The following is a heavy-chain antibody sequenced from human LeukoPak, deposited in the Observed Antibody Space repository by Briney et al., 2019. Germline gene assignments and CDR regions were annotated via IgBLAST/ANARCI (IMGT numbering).Heavy chain of an antibody. Sequence: GGSLRLSCAASGFTFSSYSMNWVRQAPGKGLEWVSSISSSSSYIYYADSVKGRFTISRDNAKNSLYLQMYSLRAEDTAVYYCARDERGSGSYYNKHYYYYYGMDVWGQGTTVTVSS. J-gene: IGHJ6*02. CDR3: ARDERGSGSYYNKHYYYYYGMDV. CDR2: ISSSSSYI. V-gene: IGHV3-21*01. D-gene: IGHD3-10*01. CDR1: GFTFSSYS.